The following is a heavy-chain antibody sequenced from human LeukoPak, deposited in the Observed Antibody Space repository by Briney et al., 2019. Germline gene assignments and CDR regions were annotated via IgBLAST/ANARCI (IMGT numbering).Heavy chain of an antibody. D-gene: IGHD3-10*01. V-gene: IGHV3-48*03. CDR3: ARDQRGPWSYYMDV. CDR1: GFTFSSYA. J-gene: IGHJ6*03. Sequence: PGGSLRLSCAASGFTFSSYAMNWVRQAPGKGLEWVSYISSSGSTIYYADSVKGRFTSSRDNAKNSLYLQMNSLRAEDTAVYYCARDQRGPWSYYMDVWGKGTTVTISS. CDR2: ISSSGSTI.